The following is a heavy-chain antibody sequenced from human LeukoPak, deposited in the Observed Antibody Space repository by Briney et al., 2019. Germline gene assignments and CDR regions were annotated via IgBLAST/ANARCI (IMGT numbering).Heavy chain of an antibody. Sequence: ASVKVSCKASGGTFSSYAISWVRQALGQGLEWMGGIIPIFGTANYAQKFQGRVTITADESTSTAYMELSSLRSEDTAVYYCARGECDDYGDYQKTFDIWGQGTMVTVSS. CDR1: GGTFSSYA. J-gene: IGHJ3*02. CDR2: IIPIFGTA. D-gene: IGHD4-17*01. CDR3: ARGECDDYGDYQKTFDI. V-gene: IGHV1-69*13.